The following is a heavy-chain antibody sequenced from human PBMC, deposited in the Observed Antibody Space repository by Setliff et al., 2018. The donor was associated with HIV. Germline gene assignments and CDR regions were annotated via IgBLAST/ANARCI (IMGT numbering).Heavy chain of an antibody. D-gene: IGHD3-22*01. Sequence: PSETLSLTCTVSGGSISSGDYYWTWIRQPPGEGLEWIGYIFYSGSTYYNPSLKSRVTISVDTSKNQFSLKLISVTAADTALYYCARDGRDGSGYRTFDYWGRGTLVTSPQ. CDR3: ARDGRDGSGYRTFDY. CDR1: GGSISSGDYY. V-gene: IGHV4-30-4*08. J-gene: IGHJ4*02. CDR2: IFYSGST.